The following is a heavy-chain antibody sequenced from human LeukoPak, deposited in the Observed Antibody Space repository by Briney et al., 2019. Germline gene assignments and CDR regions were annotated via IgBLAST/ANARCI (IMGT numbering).Heavy chain of an antibody. Sequence: PGGSLRLSCAASGFTFSSYRMNWVRQAPGKGLEWVSSISSSSDIYYADSVKGRFTISRDNAKNSLYLQMNSLRAEDTAVYYCARGSWYTSSSRYMDVWGKGTTVTVSS. D-gene: IGHD6-6*01. CDR3: ARGSWYTSSSRYMDV. V-gene: IGHV3-21*01. CDR2: ISSSSDI. J-gene: IGHJ6*03. CDR1: GFTFSSYR.